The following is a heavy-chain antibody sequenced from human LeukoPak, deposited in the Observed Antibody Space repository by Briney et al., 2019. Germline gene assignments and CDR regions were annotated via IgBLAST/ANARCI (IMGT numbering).Heavy chain of an antibody. D-gene: IGHD2-21*02. CDR2: ISSSGSTI. CDR3: ARAELLSLDY. V-gene: IGHV3-48*03. J-gene: IGHJ4*02. Sequence: GGSLRLSCAASGFTFSSYEMNWVRQAPGKGLEWVSYISSSGSTIYYADSVKGRFTISRDNSKNTLYLQMNSLRAEDTAVYYCARAELLSLDYWGQGTLVTVSS. CDR1: GFTFSSYE.